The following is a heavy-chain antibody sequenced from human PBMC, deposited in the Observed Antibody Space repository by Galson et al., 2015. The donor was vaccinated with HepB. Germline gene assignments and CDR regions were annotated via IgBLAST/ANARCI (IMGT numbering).Heavy chain of an antibody. J-gene: IGHJ5*02. CDR3: VRGSDSDSGAWS. CDR1: GFTFRSYW. Sequence: SLRLSCAASGFTFRSYWMHWVRHSPGKGLVWVSRVNSDGTTTNYTESVKGRFTISRDNAKNTLYLQMNSLRADDTAVYYCVRGSDSDSGAWSWGQGTLVTVSS. CDR2: VNSDGTTT. V-gene: IGHV3-74*01. D-gene: IGHD4-11*01.